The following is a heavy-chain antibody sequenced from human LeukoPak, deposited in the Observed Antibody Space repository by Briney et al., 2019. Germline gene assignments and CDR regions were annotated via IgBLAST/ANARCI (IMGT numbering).Heavy chain of an antibody. CDR3: ARGGYGDGRYFDL. Sequence: SETLSLTCAVYGGSFSGFYWSWIRQPPGNGLELIGEISHSGSTNYNASLKSRVTISVDTSKNQFSLKLSSVTAADTAVYYCARGGYGDGRYFDLWGRGTLVTVSS. CDR2: ISHSGST. J-gene: IGHJ2*01. V-gene: IGHV4-34*01. D-gene: IGHD4-17*01. CDR1: GGSFSGFY.